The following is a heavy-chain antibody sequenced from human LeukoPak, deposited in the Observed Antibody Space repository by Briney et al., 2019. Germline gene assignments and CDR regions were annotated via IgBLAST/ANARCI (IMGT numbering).Heavy chain of an antibody. J-gene: IGHJ4*02. V-gene: IGHV1-46*01. CDR1: GYTFTSYY. D-gene: IGHD1-1*01. CDR2: INPSGGST. CDR3: ARHSLPGKTPFDY. Sequence: ASVKVSCKASGYTFTSYYIHWVRQAPGQGLEWVGIINPSGGSTSYAQKFQGRVTMTRDTSTSTVYMDLPRLRSDDTAVYYCARHSLPGKTPFDYWGQGTLVTVSS.